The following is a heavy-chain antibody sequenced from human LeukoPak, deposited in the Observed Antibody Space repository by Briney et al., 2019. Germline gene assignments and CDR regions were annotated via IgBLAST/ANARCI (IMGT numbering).Heavy chain of an antibody. CDR2: INPSGGST. CDR3: ARDSKRHYYDSSGCPSGH. J-gene: IGHJ4*02. CDR1: GYTFTSYY. V-gene: IGHV1-46*01. Sequence: GASVKVSCTASGYTFTSYYMHWVRQAPGQGLEWMGIINPSGGSTSYAQKFQGRVTMTRDTSTSTVYMELSSLRSEDTAVYYCARDSKRHYYDSSGCPSGHWGQGTLVTVSS. D-gene: IGHD3-22*01.